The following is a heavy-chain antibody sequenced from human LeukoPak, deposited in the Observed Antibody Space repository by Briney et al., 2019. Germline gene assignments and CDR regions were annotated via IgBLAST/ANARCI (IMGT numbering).Heavy chain of an antibody. Sequence: SETLSLTCTVSGGSITSYYWSWIRQPPGKGLEWIGYIFYSGSTNYNPSLKSRVTISVDTSKNQFSLKLSSVTVADTAAYYCARRLRSGSFHSFYYMDVWGNGTTVTISS. CDR3: ARRLRSGSFHSFYYMDV. CDR1: GGSITSYY. CDR2: IFYSGST. V-gene: IGHV4-59*12. D-gene: IGHD3-10*01. J-gene: IGHJ6*03.